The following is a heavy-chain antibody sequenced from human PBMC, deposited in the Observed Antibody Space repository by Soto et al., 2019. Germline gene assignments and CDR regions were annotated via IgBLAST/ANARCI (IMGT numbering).Heavy chain of an antibody. Sequence: QVQLVQSGPEVKKPGASVKVSCKASGYTFTRYGVSWVRQAPGQGLEWMGWISAYNGNTNYAQKLQGRVTMTTDTSTSTAYMELKSLRSDDTAVYYCARIYRNYLRPYYYGMDVWGQGTTVTVSS. V-gene: IGHV1-18*01. CDR2: ISAYNGNT. J-gene: IGHJ6*02. CDR3: ARIYRNYLRPYYYGMDV. D-gene: IGHD4-4*01. CDR1: GYTFTRYG.